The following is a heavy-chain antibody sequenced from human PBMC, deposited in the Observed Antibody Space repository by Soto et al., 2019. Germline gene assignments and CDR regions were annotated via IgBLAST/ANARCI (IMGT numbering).Heavy chain of an antibody. J-gene: IGHJ4*02. D-gene: IGHD3-22*01. CDR3: AKLAYDSSGYYYPYFDY. V-gene: IGHV3-23*01. CDR2: ISGSGGST. Sequence: GGSMRLSCAASGLTFNSYAMSWVRQAPGKGLEWVSAISGSGGSTYYADSVKGRFTISRDNSKNTLYLQMNSLRAEDTAVYYCAKLAYDSSGYYYPYFDYWGQGTLVTVSS. CDR1: GLTFNSYA.